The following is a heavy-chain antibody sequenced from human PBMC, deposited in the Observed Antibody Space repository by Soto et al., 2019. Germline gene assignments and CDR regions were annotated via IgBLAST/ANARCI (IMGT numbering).Heavy chain of an antibody. J-gene: IGHJ3*02. CDR3: ARAVVVAAIRGAFDI. CDR2: ISSSSSYI. D-gene: IGHD2-15*01. V-gene: IGHV3-21*01. Sequence: GGSLRLSCAASGFTFSSYSMNWVRQAPGKGLEWVSSISSSSSYIYYADSVKGRFTISRDNAKNSLYLQMNSLRAEDTAVYYCARAVVVAAIRGAFDIWGQGTMVTVSS. CDR1: GFTFSSYS.